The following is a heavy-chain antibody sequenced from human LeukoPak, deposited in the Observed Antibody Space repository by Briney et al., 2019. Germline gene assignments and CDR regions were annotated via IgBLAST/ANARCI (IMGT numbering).Heavy chain of an antibody. CDR2: IYYSGST. V-gene: IGHV4-39*01. Sequence: PSETLSLTCTVSGGSISSSSYYWGRIRQPPGKGLEWIGSIYYSGSTYYNPSLKSRVTISVDTSKNQFSLKLSSVTAADTAVYYWARLYCDFWSGPAYNWLDPWGQGTLVTVSS. D-gene: IGHD3-3*01. J-gene: IGHJ5*02. CDR3: ARLYCDFWSGPAYNWLDP. CDR1: GGSISSSSYY.